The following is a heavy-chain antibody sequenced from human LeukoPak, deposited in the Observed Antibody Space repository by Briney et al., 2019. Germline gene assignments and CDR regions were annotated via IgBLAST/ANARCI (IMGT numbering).Heavy chain of an antibody. CDR3: AKDPDCTSGICYTFFDY. J-gene: IGHJ4*02. CDR2: ISWNSGST. Sequence: PGGSLRLSCAASGFTFDEYAMHWVRQAPGKGLEWVSGISWNSGSTYYADSVKGRFTISRDNSKNTLYLQMNSLRAEDTAVYYCAKDPDCTSGICYTFFDYWGQGTLVTVSS. CDR1: GFTFDEYA. V-gene: IGHV3-23*01. D-gene: IGHD2-8*01.